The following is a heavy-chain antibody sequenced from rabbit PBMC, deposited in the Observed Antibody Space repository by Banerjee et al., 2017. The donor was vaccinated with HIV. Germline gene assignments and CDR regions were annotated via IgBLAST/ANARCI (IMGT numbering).Heavy chain of an antibody. CDR1: GFSFSRYA. CDR2: IYAGSRAGT. J-gene: IGHJ4*01. Sequence: QSLEESGGDLVKPEGSLTLTCTASGFSFSRYAMCWVRQAPGKGLEWIACIYAGSRAGTWYASWAKGRFTISKTSSTTVTLQMTSLTAADTATYFCARGFVGGGYPLYFNLWGQGTLVTDS. V-gene: IGHV1S40*01. D-gene: IGHD1-1*01. CDR3: ARGFVGGGYPLYFNL.